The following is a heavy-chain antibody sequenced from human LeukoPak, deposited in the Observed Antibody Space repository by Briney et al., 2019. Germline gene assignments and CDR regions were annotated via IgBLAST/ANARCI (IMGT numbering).Heavy chain of an antibody. D-gene: IGHD6-13*01. CDR2: VHYSGST. CDR3: ARGPWYSSSWYDY. Sequence: SETLSLTCTVSGGSISSYYWSWIRQPPGKGLEWIVYVHYSGSTYYNPSLKSRVTVSVDTSKNQFSLKVSSVTAADTAVYYCARGPWYSSSWYDYWGQGTLVTVSS. J-gene: IGHJ4*02. V-gene: IGHV4-59*01. CDR1: GGSISSYY.